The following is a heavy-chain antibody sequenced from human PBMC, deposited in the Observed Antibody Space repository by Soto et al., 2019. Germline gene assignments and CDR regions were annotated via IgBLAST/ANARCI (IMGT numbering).Heavy chain of an antibody. CDR2: IYPGDADT. Sequence: GESLKISCKGSGYSFTSYWIGWVRQMPGKGLEWMGIIYPGDADTRYSPSFQGQVTISADKSISTAYLQWSSLKASETAMYYCARVMEEAAYCGGDCYSDAFDIWGQGTMVTVSS. CDR3: ARVMEEAAYCGGDCYSDAFDI. V-gene: IGHV5-51*01. D-gene: IGHD2-21*02. CDR1: GYSFTSYW. J-gene: IGHJ3*02.